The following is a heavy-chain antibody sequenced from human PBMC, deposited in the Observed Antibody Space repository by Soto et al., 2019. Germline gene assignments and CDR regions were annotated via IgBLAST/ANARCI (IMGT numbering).Heavy chain of an antibody. D-gene: IGHD3-10*01. J-gene: IGHJ3*02. CDR3: ARFYMVRGVMGAFDI. Sequence: QVQLQESGPGLVKPSQTLSLTCTVSGGSISSGGYYWSWIRQHPVKGLEWIGYIYYIESTYYTPSLKSRVSISVDTSKNQFSLKLSSVTAADPAVYYCARFYMVRGVMGAFDIWGQRTMVTVSS. CDR2: IYYIEST. CDR1: GGSISSGGYY. V-gene: IGHV4-31*03.